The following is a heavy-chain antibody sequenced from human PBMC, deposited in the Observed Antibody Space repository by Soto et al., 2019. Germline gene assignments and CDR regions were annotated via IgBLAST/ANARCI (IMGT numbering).Heavy chain of an antibody. CDR2: ISYDGSNK. Sequence: SLRLSCAASGFTFSSYGMHWVRQAPGKGLEWVAVISYDGSNKYYADSVKGRFTISRDNSKNTLYLQMNSLRAEDTAVYYCAKAGGWEGGMDVWGQGTTVTVSS. CDR1: GFTFSSYG. CDR3: AKAGGWEGGMDV. D-gene: IGHD1-26*01. V-gene: IGHV3-30*18. J-gene: IGHJ6*02.